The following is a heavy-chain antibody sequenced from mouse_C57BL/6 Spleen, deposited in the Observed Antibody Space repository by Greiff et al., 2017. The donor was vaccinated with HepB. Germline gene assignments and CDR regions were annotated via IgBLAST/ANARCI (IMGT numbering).Heavy chain of an antibody. CDR3: ARRRDYPYAMDY. J-gene: IGHJ4*01. V-gene: IGHV1-55*01. D-gene: IGHD2-4*01. CDR1: GYTFTSYW. CDR2: IYPGSGST. Sequence: QVQLQQPGAELVKPGASVKMSCKASGYTFTSYWITWVKQRPGQGLEWIGDIYPGSGSTNYNEKFKSKATLTVDTSSSTAYLQLSSLTSEDAAVYYCARRRDYPYAMDYWGQGTSVTVSS.